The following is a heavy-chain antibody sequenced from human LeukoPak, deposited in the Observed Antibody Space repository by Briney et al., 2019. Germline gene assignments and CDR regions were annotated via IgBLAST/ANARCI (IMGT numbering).Heavy chain of an antibody. D-gene: IGHD3-9*01. CDR2: IYYSGST. CDR1: GGSISSSSYY. V-gene: IGHV4-39*01. Sequence: RASETLSLTCTVSGGSISSSSYYWGGIRQPPGKGLEWIGRIYYSGSTYYNPSLKSRLAISVDTSNNQFSLKLSSVTAADTAVYYCAIRNLEYYDILTGYPFDYWGQGTLVTVSS. J-gene: IGHJ4*02. CDR3: AIRNLEYYDILTGYPFDY.